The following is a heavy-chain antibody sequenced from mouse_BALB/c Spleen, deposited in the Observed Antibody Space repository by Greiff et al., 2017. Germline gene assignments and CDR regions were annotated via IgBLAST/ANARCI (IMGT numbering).Heavy chain of an antibody. D-gene: IGHD1-1*01. V-gene: IGHV5-6-5*01. Sequence: EVQLQESGGGLVKPGGSLKLSCAASGFTFSSYAMSWVRQTPEKRLEWVASISSGGSTYYPDSVKGRFTISRDNARNILYLQMSSLRSEDTAMYYCARGKDYYGSSYWFAYWGQGTTLTVSS. CDR1: GFTFSSYA. J-gene: IGHJ2*01. CDR3: ARGKDYYGSSYWFAY. CDR2: ISSGGST.